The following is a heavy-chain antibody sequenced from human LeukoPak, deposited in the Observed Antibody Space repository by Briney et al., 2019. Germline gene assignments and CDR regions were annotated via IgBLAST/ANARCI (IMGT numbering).Heavy chain of an antibody. CDR2: IYHSGST. D-gene: IGHD2-15*01. CDR1: GGSISSTNW. CDR3: GKIRLDSATGY. V-gene: IGHV4-4*02. Sequence: SGTLSLTCAVSGGSISSTNWWTWVRQPPGKGLEWIGEIYHSGSTNYNPSLKSRVTISVDKSKNQFSLKLSSVTAADTAVYYCGKIRLDSATGYWGQGTLVTVSS. J-gene: IGHJ4*02.